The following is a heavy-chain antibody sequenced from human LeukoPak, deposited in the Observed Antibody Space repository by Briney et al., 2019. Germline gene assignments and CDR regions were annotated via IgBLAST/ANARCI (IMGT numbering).Heavy chain of an antibody. CDR1: GFTFSSYW. CDR3: ARSSGYDFFDY. V-gene: IGHV3-74*01. D-gene: IGHD5-12*01. CDR2: INSDGSST. Sequence: GGSLRLSCAASGFTFSSYWVHWVRQAPGKGLVWVSRINSDGSSTSYADSVKGRFTISRDNAKNTLYLQMNSLRAEDTAVYYCARSSGYDFFDYWGQGTLVTVSS. J-gene: IGHJ4*02.